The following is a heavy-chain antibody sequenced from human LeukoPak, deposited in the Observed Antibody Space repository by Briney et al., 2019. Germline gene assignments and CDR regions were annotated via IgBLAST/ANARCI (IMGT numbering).Heavy chain of an antibody. CDR3: AKRVGTYTFDY. CDR2: ITSGGST. D-gene: IGHD2-21*02. V-gene: IGHV3-23*01. Sequence: PGGSLRLSCAASRHTFSTYAIIWVRQAPGKGLEWVSAITSGGSTYYADSVKGRFTISRDNSKNTLYLQRNGLIAVDTTVYYCAKRVGTYTFDYWGQGTLVTVSS. J-gene: IGHJ4*02. CDR1: RHTFSTYA.